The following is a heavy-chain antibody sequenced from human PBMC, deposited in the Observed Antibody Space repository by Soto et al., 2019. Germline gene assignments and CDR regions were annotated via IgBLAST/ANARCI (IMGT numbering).Heavy chain of an antibody. J-gene: IGHJ5*02. Sequence: PSETLSLTCSFSGATVSSGGYFWSWIRQLPGKGLVRIGYIYSSGATNYNTYLQSRLYMTLDTSRHQFYLTLNTMTVAVTTVYYCAVHRATPGVALSNWFGPRGKGSMVTVSS. CDR1: GATVSSGGYF. CDR2: IYSSGAT. D-gene: IGHD3-10*01. CDR3: AVHRATPGVALSNWFGP. V-gene: IGHV4-31*02.